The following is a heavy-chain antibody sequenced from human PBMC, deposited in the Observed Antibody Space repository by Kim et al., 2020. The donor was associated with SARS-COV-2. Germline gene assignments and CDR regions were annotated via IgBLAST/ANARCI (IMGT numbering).Heavy chain of an antibody. J-gene: IGHJ5*02. CDR3: ARRGYNYGFGYFDP. D-gene: IGHD5-18*01. Sequence: PSIRSRVTISVDTSKNQFSLTLSSVTAADTAVYYCARRGYNYGFGYFDPWGQGTLVTVSS. V-gene: IGHV4-39*01.